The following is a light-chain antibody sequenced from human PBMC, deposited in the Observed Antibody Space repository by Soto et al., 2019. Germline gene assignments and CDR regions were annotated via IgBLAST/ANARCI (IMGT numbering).Light chain of an antibody. CDR3: HQRQSWPRT. J-gene: IGKJ1*01. V-gene: IGKV3-11*01. CDR2: QTS. CDR1: QYINTR. Sequence: EIVLTQSPATLSSFPGDRVTLSCRPSQYINTRLAWYQHRPGQAPRLLIYQTSIRAAGIPARFSASGSGTDFTLTISDVQPEDFALYYCHQRQSWPRTVGQGTKVDIK.